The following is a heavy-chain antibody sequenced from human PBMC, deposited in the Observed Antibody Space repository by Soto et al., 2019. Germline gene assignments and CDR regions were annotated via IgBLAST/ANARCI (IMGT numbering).Heavy chain of an antibody. CDR2: ISGSSGST. D-gene: IGHD3-22*01. CDR3: AKNSGYYYDAFDI. CDR1: GFIFSNNA. V-gene: IGHV3-23*01. J-gene: IGHJ3*02. Sequence: EVQLLESGAGLVQPGGSLRLSCAASGFIFSNNAMSWVRRAPGKGLEWVSAISGSSGSTFYADSVKGRFTISRDNSKNTLYLQMNSLRAEDTALYYCAKNSGYYYDAFDIWGQGTMVTVSS.